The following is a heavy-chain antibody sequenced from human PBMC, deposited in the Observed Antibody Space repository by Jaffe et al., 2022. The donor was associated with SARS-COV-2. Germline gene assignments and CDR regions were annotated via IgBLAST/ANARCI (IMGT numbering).Heavy chain of an antibody. Sequence: EVQLLESGGGLIQPGGSLRLSCEASGFTFSNYAMSWVRQAPGKGLEWVAAIRDSGETFYADSVKGRFTISRDNSKNTVSLQMNSLRAEDTAVYYCAKESANSGSYPVDYWGQGTLVTVSS. CDR2: IRDSGET. V-gene: IGHV3-23*01. J-gene: IGHJ4*02. CDR1: GFTFSNYA. D-gene: IGHD1-26*01. CDR3: AKESANSGSYPVDY.